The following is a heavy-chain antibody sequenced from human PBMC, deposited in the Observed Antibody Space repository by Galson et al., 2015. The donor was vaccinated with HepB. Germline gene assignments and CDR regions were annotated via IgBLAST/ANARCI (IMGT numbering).Heavy chain of an antibody. CDR3: AKRLFVPTDC. Sequence: SLRLSCAASGFTFSNYAMSWVRQAPGKGLEWVSAISDGGDDTSYADSVKGRFTISRDNSRNTLYLQMNSLRAEDTAVYYCAKRLFVPTDCWGQGTLVTVSS. CDR2: ISDGGDDT. J-gene: IGHJ4*02. CDR1: GFTFSNYA. V-gene: IGHV3-23*01.